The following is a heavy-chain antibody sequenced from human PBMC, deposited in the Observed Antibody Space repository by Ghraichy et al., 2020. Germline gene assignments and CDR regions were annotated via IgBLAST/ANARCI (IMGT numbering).Heavy chain of an antibody. Sequence: GGSLRLSCAASGFTVSSNYMSWVRQAPGKGLEWVSVIYSGGSTYYADSVKGRFTISRDNSKNTLYLQMNSLRAEDTAVYYCARAVSRYYGMGVWGQGTTVTVSS. CDR1: GFTVSSNY. V-gene: IGHV3-53*01. J-gene: IGHJ6*02. CDR2: IYSGGST. CDR3: ARAVSRYYGMGV.